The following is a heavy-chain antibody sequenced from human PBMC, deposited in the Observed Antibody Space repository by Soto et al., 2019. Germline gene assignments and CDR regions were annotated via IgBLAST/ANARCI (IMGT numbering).Heavy chain of an antibody. D-gene: IGHD3-10*01. J-gene: IGHJ5*02. CDR1: GFNFNIYA. CDR3: AKPITAGGSNS. CDR2: ISARATQT. Sequence: EARILESGGGLAQPGVSLKISCTASGFNFNIYAMSWVRQAPGKGLEWVSGISARATQTYYAESVKGRFAISRDNSKSTLYLQLDSLTPEDTARYYCAKPITAGGSNSWGPGTLVAVSS. V-gene: IGHV3-23*01.